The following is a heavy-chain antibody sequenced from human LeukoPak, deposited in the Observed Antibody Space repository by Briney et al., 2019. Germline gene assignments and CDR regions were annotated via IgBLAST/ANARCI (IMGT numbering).Heavy chain of an antibody. CDR3: ARGYGSGSYRPKTYWYFDL. CDR1: GGAISSYY. CDR2: IYYGGST. D-gene: IGHD3-10*01. J-gene: IGHJ2*01. V-gene: IGHV4-59*01. Sequence: SETLSLTCTVSGGAISSYYWSWIRQPPGKGLEWIGYIYYGGSTNYNPSLKSRVTISVDTSKNQFSLKLSSVTAADTAVYYCARGYGSGSYRPKTYWYFDLWGRGTLVTVSS.